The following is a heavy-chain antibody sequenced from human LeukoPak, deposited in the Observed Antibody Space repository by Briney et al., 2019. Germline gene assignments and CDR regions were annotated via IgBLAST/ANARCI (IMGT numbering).Heavy chain of an antibody. J-gene: IGHJ4*02. Sequence: GGSLRLSCAASGFTFSSYAMHWDRQAPGKGLEWVAVISYDGSNKYYADSVKGRFTISRDNSKNTLYLQMNSLRAEDTAVYYCARDPLSGSYYYFDYWGQGTLVTVSS. V-gene: IGHV3-30*04. CDR2: ISYDGSNK. D-gene: IGHD1-26*01. CDR1: GFTFSSYA. CDR3: ARDPLSGSYYYFDY.